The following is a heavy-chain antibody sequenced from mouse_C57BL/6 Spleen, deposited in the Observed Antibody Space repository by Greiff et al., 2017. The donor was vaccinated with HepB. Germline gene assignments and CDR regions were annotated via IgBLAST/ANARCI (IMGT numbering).Heavy chain of an antibody. CDR2: IDPETGGT. CDR1: GYTFTDYE. CDR3: TREGVI. D-gene: IGHD1-1*01. J-gene: IGHJ1*03. Sequence: VKLMESGAELVRPGASVTLSCKASGYTFTDYEMHWVKQTPVHGLEWIGAIDPETGGTAYNQKFKGKAILTADKSSSTAYMELRSLTSEDSAVYYCTREGVIWGTGTTVTVSS. V-gene: IGHV1-15*01.